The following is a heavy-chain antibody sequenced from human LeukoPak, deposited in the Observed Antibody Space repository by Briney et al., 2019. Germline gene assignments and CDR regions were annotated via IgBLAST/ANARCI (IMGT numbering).Heavy chain of an antibody. CDR3: AREWIVGDDAFDV. V-gene: IGHV3-48*03. J-gene: IGHJ3*01. CDR2: ISSSGSTI. D-gene: IGHD2-15*01. CDR1: GFTSSSYE. Sequence: GASLRPSCAASGFTSSSYERYLVRPAPGKVLEMGSIISSSGSTIYYADSVKGRFTISRDNAKNSLYLQMHSLRAEDRAVYYCAREWIVGDDAFDVWGQGTMVTVSS.